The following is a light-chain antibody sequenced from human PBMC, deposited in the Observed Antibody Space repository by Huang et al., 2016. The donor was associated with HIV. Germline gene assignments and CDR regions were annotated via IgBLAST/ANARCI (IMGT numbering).Light chain of an antibody. J-gene: IGKJ4*01. CDR2: DAS. Sequence: EIVLTQSPATLSLSPGERAILSCRASQTVNNYLAWYQQKPGQAPRLLIYDASNRATGIPARFSGSGSGTDFTLTISSLEPEDFAVYYCQHRSNWPLTFGGGTKVEIK. CDR1: QTVNNY. CDR3: QHRSNWPLT. V-gene: IGKV3-11*01.